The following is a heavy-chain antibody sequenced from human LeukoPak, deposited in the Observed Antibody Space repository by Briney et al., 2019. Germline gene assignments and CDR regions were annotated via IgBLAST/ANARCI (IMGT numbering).Heavy chain of an antibody. V-gene: IGHV3-7*01. CDR1: GFTFTNYW. Sequence: PGGSLRLSCAASGFTFTNYWMTWVRQAPGKGLEWVANIKQDGGEKYYVDSVQGRFTISRDNAKNSLYLHMNSLRVEDTAVYYCARMSSSSWYVCDYWGQGTLVTVSS. J-gene: IGHJ4*02. CDR3: ARMSSSSWYVCDY. CDR2: IKQDGGEK. D-gene: IGHD6-13*01.